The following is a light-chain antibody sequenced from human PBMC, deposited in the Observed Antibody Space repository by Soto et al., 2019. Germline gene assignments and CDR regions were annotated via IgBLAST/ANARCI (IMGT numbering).Light chain of an antibody. CDR3: QQRNIWPLT. Sequence: EIVLTQSPATLSLSPGERATLSCRASQSVSSYLAWYQQKPGQAPRLLIYDASNRATGIPARFSGSGSGTDFTLTISSLETEDFAVYYCQQRNIWPLTFGGGTKVEIK. CDR1: QSVSSY. CDR2: DAS. J-gene: IGKJ4*01. V-gene: IGKV3-11*01.